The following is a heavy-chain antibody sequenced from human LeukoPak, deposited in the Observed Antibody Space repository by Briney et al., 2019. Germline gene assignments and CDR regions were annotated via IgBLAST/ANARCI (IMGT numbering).Heavy chain of an antibody. J-gene: IGHJ4*02. Sequence: GGSLRLSCAASGFTFSNYEMHWVRQAPGKGLEWVSYISSSGSDIYYADSVKGRFTISRDNAKNSLYLHMNSLRVEDTAVYYCASRIVGTPDYFHYWGQGTLVTVSS. D-gene: IGHD1-26*01. CDR3: ASRIVGTPDYFHY. V-gene: IGHV3-48*03. CDR1: GFTFSNYE. CDR2: ISSSGSDI.